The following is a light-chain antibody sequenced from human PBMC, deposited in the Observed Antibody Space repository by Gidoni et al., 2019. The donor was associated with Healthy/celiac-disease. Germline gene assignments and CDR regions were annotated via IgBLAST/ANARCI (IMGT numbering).Light chain of an antibody. CDR1: SSNIGSNY. CDR3: AAWDDSLSVV. V-gene: IGLV1-47*01. J-gene: IGLJ2*01. Sequence: SVLSQPPSASGPRGQRVTISFSGSSSNIGSNYVYWYQQLPGTAPKLLIYRNNQRPSGVPDRFSGSKSGTSASLAISGLRSEDEADYYCAAWDDSLSVVFGGGTKLTVL. CDR2: RNN.